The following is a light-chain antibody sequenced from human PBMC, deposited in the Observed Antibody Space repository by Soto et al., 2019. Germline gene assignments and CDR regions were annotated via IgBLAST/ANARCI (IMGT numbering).Light chain of an antibody. J-gene: IGLJ1*01. CDR3: AAWDDSLSVARV. V-gene: IGLV1-47*01. CDR2: RNN. Sequence: QSVLAQPSSASGTPGQRVTISCSGSSSNFGSNYVYWYQQLPGTAPKLLIYRNNQRPSGVPDRFSGSKSGTSASLAISGLRSEDEADYYCAAWDDSLSVARVFGTGTKVTVL. CDR1: SSNFGSNY.